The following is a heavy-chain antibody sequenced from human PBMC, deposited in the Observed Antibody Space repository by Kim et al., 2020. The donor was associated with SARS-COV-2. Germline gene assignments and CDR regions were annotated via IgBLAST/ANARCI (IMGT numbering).Heavy chain of an antibody. V-gene: IGHV4-59*01. CDR3: ARGGVATIWSY. J-gene: IGHJ4*02. Sequence: SETLSLTCTVSGGSINNYYWSWIRQPLGKGLEWIGYMFYSGSTNYNPSLKSRVTMSVDTSKNQFPLNLTSVTPADTAVYYCARGGVATIWSYWGQGTLVSVSS. CDR1: GGSINNYY. CDR2: MFYSGST. D-gene: IGHD5-12*01.